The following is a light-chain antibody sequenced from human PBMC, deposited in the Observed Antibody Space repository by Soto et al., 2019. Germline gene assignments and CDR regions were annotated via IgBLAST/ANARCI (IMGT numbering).Light chain of an antibody. CDR3: QQFNSYWT. V-gene: IGKV1-5*01. Sequence: GDRVTITCRASQSISSWLAWYQQKPGKAPKLLIYDASSLNSGVPSRFSGSQSGTEFTLTITSLLPDDFATYYCQQFNSYWTFGQGTKVDI. CDR1: QSISSW. J-gene: IGKJ1*01. CDR2: DAS.